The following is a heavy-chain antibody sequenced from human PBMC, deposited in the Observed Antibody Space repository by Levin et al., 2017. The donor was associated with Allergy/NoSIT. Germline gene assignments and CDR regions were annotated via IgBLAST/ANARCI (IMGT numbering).Heavy chain of an antibody. J-gene: IGHJ4*02. CDR2: IYLSGST. CDR1: GGSISSGGYS. CDR3: ARVAGYSYGYYFDY. D-gene: IGHD5-18*01. V-gene: IGHV4-30-2*01. Sequence: LRLSCAVSGGSISSGGYSWSWIRQPPGKGLGWIGNIYLSGSTNDNPSLKSRVTMSVDRSKNQFSLKLSYVTAADTAVYYCARVAGYSYGYYFDYWGPGTLVTVSS.